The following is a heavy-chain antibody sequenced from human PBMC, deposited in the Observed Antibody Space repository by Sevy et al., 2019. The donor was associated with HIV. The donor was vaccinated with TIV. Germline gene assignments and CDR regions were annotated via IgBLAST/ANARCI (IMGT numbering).Heavy chain of an antibody. V-gene: IGHV3-30*02. CDR3: ARDRKVLLVVYAIPFDAFDI. CDR2: IRNDGSHE. Sequence: GGSLRLSCTASGFTFSNHAMHWVRQDPGKGPEWVAFIRNDGSHEYYADSVKGRFTISRDNSKNTLYLQMNSLRPEDTAVYYCARDRKVLLVVYAIPFDAFDIWGQGTMVTVSS. D-gene: IGHD2-8*02. J-gene: IGHJ3*02. CDR1: GFTFSNHA.